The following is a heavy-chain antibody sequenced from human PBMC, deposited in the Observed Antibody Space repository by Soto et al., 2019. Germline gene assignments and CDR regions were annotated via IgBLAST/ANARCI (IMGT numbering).Heavy chain of an antibody. V-gene: IGHV3-23*01. D-gene: IGHD6-25*01. CDR3: ATYWDGDGYNTGYFDY. CDR1: GFTFSSYT. Sequence: EVQLLESGGDLVQPGGSLRLSCAASGFTFSSYTMSWVRQAPGKGLEWVSLISGSGDSTYYADSVKGRFTISRDTSKNTLYLQMHSLRAEDTAVYYCATYWDGDGYNTGYFDYWGQGTLVTVSS. CDR2: ISGSGDST. J-gene: IGHJ4*02.